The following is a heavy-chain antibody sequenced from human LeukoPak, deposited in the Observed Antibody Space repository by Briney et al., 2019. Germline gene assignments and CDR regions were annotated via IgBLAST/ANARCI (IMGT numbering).Heavy chain of an antibody. Sequence: SETLSLTCSVSGYSITSGDSYWTWIRQPAGRGLEWIGRIYTSGSTKYNPSLKSRITMSLDTSKIQISLQVISVTDADTAVYYCAREYSHWGQGTLVTVSS. CDR1: GYSITSGDSY. J-gene: IGHJ4*02. CDR2: IYTSGST. V-gene: IGHV4-61*02. CDR3: AREYSH. D-gene: IGHD5-12*01.